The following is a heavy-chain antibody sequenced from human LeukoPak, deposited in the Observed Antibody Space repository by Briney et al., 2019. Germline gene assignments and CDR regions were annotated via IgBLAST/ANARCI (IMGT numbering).Heavy chain of an antibody. CDR2: INHSGST. J-gene: IGHJ5*02. CDR1: GGSFSGYY. Sequence: SETLSLTCAVYGGSFSGYYWSWIRQPPGKGLEWIGEINHSGSTNYNPSLKSRVTISVDRSKNQFSLKLSSVTAADTAVYYCARAYFHCSSTSCYEVWFDPWGQGTLVTVSS. D-gene: IGHD2-2*01. CDR3: ARAYFHCSSTSCYEVWFDP. V-gene: IGHV4-34*01.